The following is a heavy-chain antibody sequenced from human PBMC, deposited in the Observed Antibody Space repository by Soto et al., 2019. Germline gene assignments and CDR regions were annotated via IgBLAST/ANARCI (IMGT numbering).Heavy chain of an antibody. D-gene: IGHD6-13*01. CDR2: IYYSGST. CDR3: AREQKQQLVGGWFDP. Sequence: QVQLQESGPGLVKPSQTLSLTCTVSGGSISSGGYYWSWIRQNPGKGLEWIGYIYYSGSTYYNPSLKSRVTISVDTSKNQFSLKLSSVTAADTAVYYCAREQKQQLVGGWFDPWGQGTLVTVSS. V-gene: IGHV4-31*03. CDR1: GGSISSGGYY. J-gene: IGHJ5*02.